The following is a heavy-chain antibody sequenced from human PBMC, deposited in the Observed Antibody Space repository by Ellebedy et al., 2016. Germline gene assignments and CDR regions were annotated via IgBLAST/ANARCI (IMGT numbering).Heavy chain of an antibody. D-gene: IGHD3-10*01. CDR2: ISYDGSNK. V-gene: IGHV3-30*18. Sequence: GGSLRLSXAASGFTFSSYGMHWVRQAPGKGLEWVAVISYDGSNKYYADSVKGRFTISRDNSKNTLYLQMNSLRAEDTAVYYCAKAGDYYGSGSYPDYWGQGTLVTVSS. CDR1: GFTFSSYG. CDR3: AKAGDYYGSGSYPDY. J-gene: IGHJ4*02.